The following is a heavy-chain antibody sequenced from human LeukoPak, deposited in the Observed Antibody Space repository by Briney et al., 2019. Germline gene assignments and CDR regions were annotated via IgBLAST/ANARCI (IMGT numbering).Heavy chain of an antibody. Sequence: SETLSLTCTVSGGSLSRYYWSWIRQPPGKGLEWIGSMDHSGSTNYNPPLKSRVTISVHTSKNQFSLRLSSVTAADTAVYYCASRSYYQAGGGAFDIWGQGTMVTVSS. D-gene: IGHD2-2*01. CDR1: GGSLSRYY. CDR3: ASRSYYQAGGGAFDI. J-gene: IGHJ3*02. CDR2: MDHSGST. V-gene: IGHV4-59*08.